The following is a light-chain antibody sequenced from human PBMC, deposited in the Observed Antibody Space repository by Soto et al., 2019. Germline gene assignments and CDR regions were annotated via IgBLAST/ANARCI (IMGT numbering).Light chain of an antibody. CDR3: QQYNTWPPIT. CDR1: QSVRSN. V-gene: IGKV3-15*01. Sequence: EIGITQSPPTLSVSPGERVTLSCRASQSVRSNLAWYQQKPGQAPRLLIYGASTRATGLPARFSGSGSGTDFTLTISSLQSEDFAVYYCQQYNTWPPITFGQGTRLEIK. J-gene: IGKJ5*01. CDR2: GAS.